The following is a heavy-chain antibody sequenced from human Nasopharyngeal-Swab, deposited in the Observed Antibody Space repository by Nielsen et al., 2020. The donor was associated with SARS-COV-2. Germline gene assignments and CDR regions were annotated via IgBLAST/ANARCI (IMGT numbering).Heavy chain of an antibody. CDR3: AGTQWYDYYGMDV. V-gene: IGHV4-34*01. Sequence: SETLSLTCAVYGGSFSGYYWSWIRQPPGKGLEWIGEINHSGSTNYNPPLKSRVTISVDTSKNQFSLKLSSVTAADTAVYYCAGTQWYDYYGMDVWGQGTTVTVSS. CDR1: GGSFSGYY. CDR2: INHSGST. D-gene: IGHD2-15*01. J-gene: IGHJ6*02.